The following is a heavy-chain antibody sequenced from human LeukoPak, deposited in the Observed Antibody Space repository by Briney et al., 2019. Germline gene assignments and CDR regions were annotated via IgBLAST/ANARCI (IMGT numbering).Heavy chain of an antibody. V-gene: IGHV1-2*02. D-gene: IGHD3-22*01. CDR2: INPTSGAT. CDR1: GYTFTGYY. CDR3: ARNGEYFYDRRDFDY. Sequence: ASVKVSCKASGYTFTGYYMHWVRQAPGQGLEWMAWINPTSGATNYAQKFQGRVTMIRDTSISTVYMELSRLRSDDTAVYYCARNGEYFYDRRDFDYWGQGTLVTVSS. J-gene: IGHJ4*02.